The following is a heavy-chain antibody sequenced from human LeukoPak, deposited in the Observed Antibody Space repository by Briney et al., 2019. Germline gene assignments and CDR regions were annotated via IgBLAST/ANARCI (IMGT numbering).Heavy chain of an antibody. CDR2: IYPGDSDT. J-gene: IGHJ6*02. V-gene: IGHV5-51*01. CDR3: ARLPGYCSSTSCHHYGMDV. D-gene: IGHD2-2*01. Sequence: GESLKISCKGSGYSFTSYWIGWVRQMPGKGLEWMGIIYPGDSDTRYSPSFQGQVTISADKSISTAYLQWSSLKASDTAMYYCARLPGYCSSTSCHHYGMDVWGQGTTVTVSS. CDR1: GYSFTSYW.